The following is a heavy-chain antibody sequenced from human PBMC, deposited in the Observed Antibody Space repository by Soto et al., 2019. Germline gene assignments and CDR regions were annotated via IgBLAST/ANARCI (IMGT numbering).Heavy chain of an antibody. CDR3: APGGGGGGY. V-gene: IGHV3-53*01. CDR1: GFTVSNNY. J-gene: IGHJ4*02. D-gene: IGHD3-10*01. Sequence: EVQLVESGGGLIQPGGSLRLSCAVSGFTVSNNYMSWVRQAPGKGLEGVSVIYSGGYTAYGDSVKGRFTISRDNSKNPQLLKRNSPRAGETVVYCRAPGGGGGGYWGQGTLVTVSS. CDR2: IYSGGYT.